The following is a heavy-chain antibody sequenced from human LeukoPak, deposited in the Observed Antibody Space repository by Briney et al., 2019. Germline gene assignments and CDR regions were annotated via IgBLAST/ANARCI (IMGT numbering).Heavy chain of an antibody. Sequence: PGKSLRLSCAASGFTFSTHAMHWVRQAPGKGLEWVAVISYDGTNKYYADSVKGRFTISRDHSKNTLYLQMNSLRAEDTAVYYCAKDREMSGNYYDYDYWGQGTLVIVSS. D-gene: IGHD1-26*01. CDR3: AKDREMSGNYYDYDY. V-gene: IGHV3-30*18. CDR1: GFTFSTHA. J-gene: IGHJ4*02. CDR2: ISYDGTNK.